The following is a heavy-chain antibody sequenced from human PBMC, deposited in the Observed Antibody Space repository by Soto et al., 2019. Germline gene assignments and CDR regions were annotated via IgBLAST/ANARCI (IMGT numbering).Heavy chain of an antibody. D-gene: IGHD2-2*01. CDR1: GFTFSSYG. J-gene: IGHJ6*02. Sequence: GGSLRLSCAASGFTFSSYGMHWVRQAPGKGLEWVAVIWYDGSNKYYADSVKGRFTISRDNSKNTLYLQMNSLRAEDTAVYYCARDGPRIRPYCSSTSCYSGMDVWGQGTTVTVSS. CDR3: ARDGPRIRPYCSSTSCYSGMDV. CDR2: IWYDGSNK. V-gene: IGHV3-33*01.